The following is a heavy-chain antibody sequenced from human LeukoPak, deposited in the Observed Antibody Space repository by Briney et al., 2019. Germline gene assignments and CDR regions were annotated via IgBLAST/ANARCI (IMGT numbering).Heavy chain of an antibody. D-gene: IGHD3-10*01. CDR1: GFTFSNYW. J-gene: IGHJ4*02. Sequence: GGSLRLSCTASGFTFSNYWMSWVRQAPGKGLEWVANIKQDASDSYSLDSVKGRFTISRDNAKNSLYLQISSLRAEDTAVYYCARGFGQLHYWGQGTLVTVSS. CDR3: ARGFGQLHY. V-gene: IGHV3-7*01. CDR2: IKQDASDS.